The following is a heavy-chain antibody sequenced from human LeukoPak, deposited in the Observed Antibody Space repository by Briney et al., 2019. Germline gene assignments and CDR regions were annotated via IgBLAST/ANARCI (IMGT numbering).Heavy chain of an antibody. J-gene: IGHJ5*02. D-gene: IGHD3-9*01. CDR2: IYYSGST. CDR1: GGSISSGDYY. V-gene: IGHV4-30-4*01. CDR3: AMSRGYFDWNNWFDP. Sequence: SQTLSLTCTVSGGSISSGDYYWSWIRQPPGKGLEWIGYIYYSGSTYYNPSLKSRVTISVDTSKNQFSLKLSSVTAADTAVYYCAMSRGYFDWNNWFDPWGQGTLVTVSS.